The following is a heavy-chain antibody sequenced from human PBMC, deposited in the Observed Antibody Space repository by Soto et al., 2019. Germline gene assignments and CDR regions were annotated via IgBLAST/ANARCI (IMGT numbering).Heavy chain of an antibody. CDR2: ISSSSSTI. D-gene: IGHD3-22*01. V-gene: IGHV3-48*01. J-gene: IGHJ1*01. Sequence: GGSLRLSCAASGFTFSSYSMNWVRQAPGKGLEWVSYISSSSSTIYYADSVKGRFTISRDNAKNSLYLQMNSLRAEDTAVYYCARGRYFRDSSGYYSEYFQHWGQGTLVTVSS. CDR3: ARGRYFRDSSGYYSEYFQH. CDR1: GFTFSSYS.